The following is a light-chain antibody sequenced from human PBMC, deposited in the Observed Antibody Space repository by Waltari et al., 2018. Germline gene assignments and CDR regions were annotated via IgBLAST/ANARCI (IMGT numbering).Light chain of an antibody. CDR3: SSHTTGSPGV. Sequence: QSALTQPASVSGSPGQSITIPCPGTSSDVGSDYYVPWYQQHPGKAPKLMIYEVTNRPSGVSDRFSGSKSGNTASLTISGLQAEDEADYYCSSHTTGSPGVFGGGTKLTVL. CDR2: EVT. CDR1: SSDVGSDYY. J-gene: IGLJ2*01. V-gene: IGLV2-14*01.